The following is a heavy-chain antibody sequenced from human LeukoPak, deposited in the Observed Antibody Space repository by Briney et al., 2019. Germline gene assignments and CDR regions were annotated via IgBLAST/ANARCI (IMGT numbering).Heavy chain of an antibody. Sequence: GGSLRLSCAASGFTFSSYAMPWVRQAPGKGLEYVSAISSNGGSTYYANSVKGRFTISRDNSKNTLYLQMGSLRAEDMAVYYCARDGDLGYSYGAHYFDYWGQGTLVTVSS. J-gene: IGHJ4*02. D-gene: IGHD5-18*01. CDR2: ISSNGGST. CDR3: ARDGDLGYSYGAHYFDY. V-gene: IGHV3-64*01. CDR1: GFTFSSYA.